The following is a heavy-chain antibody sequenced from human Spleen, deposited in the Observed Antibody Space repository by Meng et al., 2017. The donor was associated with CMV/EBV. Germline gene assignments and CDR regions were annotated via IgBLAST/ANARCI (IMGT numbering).Heavy chain of an antibody. V-gene: IGHV1-18*01. CDR2: ISAYNGNT. CDR3: ARGFISPEEGNYFDY. Sequence: ASVKVSCKASGYTFTSYGISWARQAPGQGLEWMGWISAYNGNTNYAQKLQGRVTMTTDTSTSTAYMELRSLRSDDTAVYYCARGFISPEEGNYFDYWGQGTLVTVSS. J-gene: IGHJ4*02. CDR1: GYTFTSYG. D-gene: IGHD3-10*01.